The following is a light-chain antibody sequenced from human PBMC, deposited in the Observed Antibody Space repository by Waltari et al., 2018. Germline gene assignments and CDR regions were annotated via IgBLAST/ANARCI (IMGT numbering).Light chain of an antibody. CDR2: DVF. Sequence: IVLTQSPVSLSLSPGGRATLSCRASQSVSGYLAWYRQKPGQAPRLLSYDVFKRATGIPERFSGSGSETDFTLTISSLEPEDFGVYFCQQRSDWPPAITFGQGTRLEIK. J-gene: IGKJ5*01. V-gene: IGKV3-11*01. CDR3: QQRSDWPPAIT. CDR1: QSVSGY.